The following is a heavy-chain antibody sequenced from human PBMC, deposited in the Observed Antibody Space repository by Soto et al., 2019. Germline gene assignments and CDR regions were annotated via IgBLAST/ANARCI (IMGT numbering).Heavy chain of an antibody. CDR1: GFSLSDVIMG. CDR3: ARHYIISGVGSHDY. CDR2: IFSNDEK. V-gene: IGHV2-26*01. J-gene: IGHJ4*02. D-gene: IGHD3-3*01. Sequence: GPSLVSPTETLTLTCTFSGFSLSDVIMGVSWIRHPPGKALEWLAHIFSNDEKSYNTSLKSSLTISKDTYRSQVVLSMTNMDPVDAATYYCARHYIISGVGSHDYWGQ.